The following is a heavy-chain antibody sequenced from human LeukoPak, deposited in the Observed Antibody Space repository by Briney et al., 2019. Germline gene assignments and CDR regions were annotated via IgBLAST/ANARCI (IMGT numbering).Heavy chain of an antibody. CDR2: ISYDGSNK. Sequence: GGSLRLSCAASGFTFSSYGMHWVRQAPGKGLEWVAVISYDGSNKYYADSVKGRFTISRANAMGTLYLQMNSLRADDTAVYYCANPPTVTKIRLDSWGQGTLVTVSS. D-gene: IGHD4-17*01. J-gene: IGHJ5*01. CDR1: GFTFSSYG. CDR3: ANPPTVTKIRLDS. V-gene: IGHV3-33*05.